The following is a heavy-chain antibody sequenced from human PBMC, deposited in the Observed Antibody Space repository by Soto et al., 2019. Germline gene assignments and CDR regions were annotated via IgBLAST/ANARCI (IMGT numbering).Heavy chain of an antibody. Sequence: EVQMLASGGGLAQPGGSLRLSCAASGFPCGSYDMTWVRQAPGKGLEWVSTILVDGRTFYVDSVKGRFTISRDNSRNTVYLQMISLPAGDTALYYGAKATATGGGAFDFCGQGTMVTVSS. CDR3: AKATATGGGAFDF. J-gene: IGHJ3*01. CDR1: GFPCGSYD. V-gene: IGHV3-23*01. D-gene: IGHD2-8*02. CDR2: ILVDGRT.